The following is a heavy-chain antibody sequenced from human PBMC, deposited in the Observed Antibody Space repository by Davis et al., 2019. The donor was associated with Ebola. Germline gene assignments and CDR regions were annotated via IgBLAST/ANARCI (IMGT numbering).Heavy chain of an antibody. CDR2: IKHDGVEK. D-gene: IGHD2-15*01. V-gene: IGHV3-7*01. J-gene: IGHJ4*02. CDR1: GFTFSDYW. CDR3: ARDVISGIVVVGPLDY. Sequence: GESLKISCAASGFTFSDYWMSWVRQAPGKGLEWVANIKHDGVEKNYVPSVEGRFSISRDNAKNSLYLQMNSLRAEDTAVYYCARDVISGIVVVGPLDYWGQGTLVTVSS.